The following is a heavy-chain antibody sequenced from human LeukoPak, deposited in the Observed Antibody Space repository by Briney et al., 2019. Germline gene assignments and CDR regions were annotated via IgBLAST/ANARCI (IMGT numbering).Heavy chain of an antibody. CDR3: AREYCSGGSCYSADY. Sequence: ASVKVSCKTSGYTFTNYGISWVRQAPGQGLEWMGWISTYNGDTNYAQKLQGRLTMTTDTSTSTAYMDLRSLRSDDTALYYCAREYCSGGSCYSADYWGQGTLVTVSS. J-gene: IGHJ4*02. D-gene: IGHD2-15*01. CDR2: ISTYNGDT. CDR1: GYTFTNYG. V-gene: IGHV1-18*01.